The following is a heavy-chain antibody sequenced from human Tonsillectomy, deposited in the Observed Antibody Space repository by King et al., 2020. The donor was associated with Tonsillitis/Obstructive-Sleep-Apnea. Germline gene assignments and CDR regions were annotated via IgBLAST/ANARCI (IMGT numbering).Heavy chain of an antibody. D-gene: IGHD5-18*01. J-gene: IGHJ5*02. V-gene: IGHV1-18*01. CDR3: ARVNRYSYVPLGGWFAP. Sequence: VQLVESGAEVKKPGASVKVSCKASGYTFTSYGISWVRQAPGQGLEWMGWISAYNGNTNYAQKLQGRVTMTPDTSTSTAYMELRSLRSDDTAVYYCARVNRYSYVPLGGWFAPWGQGTLVTVSS. CDR1: GYTFTSYG. CDR2: ISAYNGNT.